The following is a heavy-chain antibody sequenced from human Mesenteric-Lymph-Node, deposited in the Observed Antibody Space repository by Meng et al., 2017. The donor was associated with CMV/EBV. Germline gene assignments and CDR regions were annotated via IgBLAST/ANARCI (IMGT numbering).Heavy chain of an antibody. J-gene: IGHJ6*02. CDR1: GFTFSSYP. V-gene: IGHV3-30*04. D-gene: IGHD5-18*01. CDR3: ARDFHVDTAMVTYYYGMDV. CDR2: ISYDGSDK. Sequence: GGSLRLSCAASGFTFSSYPMHWVRQAPGKGLEWVAVISYDGSDKYYADSVKGRFTVSRDNSKNTVYLQMSSLRAEDTAVYYCARDFHVDTAMVTYYYGMDVWGQGTTVTVSS.